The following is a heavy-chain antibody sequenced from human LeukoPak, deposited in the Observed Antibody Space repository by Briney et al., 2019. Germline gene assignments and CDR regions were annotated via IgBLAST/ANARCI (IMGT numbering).Heavy chain of an antibody. J-gene: IGHJ4*02. CDR3: ASLEEYGSTHY. CDR2: IYHTGRT. V-gene: IGHV4-59*02. CDR1: GASVINQY. Sequence: SETLSLKCTVSGASVINQYWSWIRQSPGKRLEWIGYIYHTGRTKYNPSLESRVTISVDTSGNQFSLTLSSVIAADTAVYYCASLEEYGSTHYWGQGILVAVSS. D-gene: IGHD1-1*01.